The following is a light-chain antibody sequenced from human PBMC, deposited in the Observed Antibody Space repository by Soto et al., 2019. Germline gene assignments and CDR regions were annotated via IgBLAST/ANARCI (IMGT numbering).Light chain of an antibody. Sequence: IVMTQSPATLSVSPGERATLFCRASQSVASNLAWYQQRLGQAPRLLVYGASTRAAGIPARFSGSGSGTEFTLTISSVQSEDFAVYYCPQYNKWPVFTFGPGTRVDIK. J-gene: IGKJ3*01. CDR1: QSVASN. V-gene: IGKV3-15*01. CDR3: PQYNKWPVFT. CDR2: GAS.